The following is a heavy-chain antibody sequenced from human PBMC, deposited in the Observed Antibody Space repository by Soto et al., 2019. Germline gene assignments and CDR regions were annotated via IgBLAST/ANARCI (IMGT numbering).Heavy chain of an antibody. V-gene: IGHV4-34*01. CDR2: INHSGST. J-gene: IGHJ4*02. D-gene: IGHD2-15*01. CDR3: ARGSPYCSGGRCHGGTPFDY. Sequence: QVQLQQWGAGLLKPSETLSLTCAVYGGSFSGYYWSWIRQPPGKGLEWIGEINHSGSTNYNPSLRSRVTTAVDTSTNQFSLTLSSVTAADTAVYYCARGSPYCSGGRCHGGTPFDYWGQGTLVAVSS. CDR1: GGSFSGYY.